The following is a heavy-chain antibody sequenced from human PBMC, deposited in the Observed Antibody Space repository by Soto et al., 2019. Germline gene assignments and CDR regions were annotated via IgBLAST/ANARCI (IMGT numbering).Heavy chain of an antibody. V-gene: IGHV3-30*18. CDR3: AKMGCSSTSCYSYNWFDP. CDR2: ISYDGSNK. D-gene: IGHD2-2*01. J-gene: IGHJ5*02. CDR1: GFTFSSYG. Sequence: QVQLVGSGGGVVQPGRSLRLSCAASGFTFSSYGMHWVRQAPGKGLEWVAVISYDGSNKYYADSVKGRFTISRDNSKNTLYLQMNSLRAEDTAVYYCAKMGCSSTSCYSYNWFDPWGQGTLVTVSS.